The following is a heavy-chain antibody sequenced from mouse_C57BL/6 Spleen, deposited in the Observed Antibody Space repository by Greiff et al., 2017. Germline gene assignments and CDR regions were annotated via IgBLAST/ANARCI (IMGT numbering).Heavy chain of an antibody. Sequence: QVQLKESGAELVKPGASVKISCKASGYAFSSYWMNWVKQRPGKGLEWIGQIYPGDGDTNYNGKFKGKATLTADKSSSTAYMQLSSLTSEDAAVYFCARRGSNFFDYWGQGTTLTVSS. CDR1: GYAFSSYW. J-gene: IGHJ2*01. V-gene: IGHV1-80*01. D-gene: IGHD2-5*01. CDR3: ARRGSNFFDY. CDR2: IYPGDGDT.